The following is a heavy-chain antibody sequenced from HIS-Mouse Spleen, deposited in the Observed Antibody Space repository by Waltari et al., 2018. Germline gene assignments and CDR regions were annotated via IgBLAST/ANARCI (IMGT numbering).Heavy chain of an antibody. CDR3: AKETSYYDSSGYYYGGAFDI. J-gene: IGHJ3*02. V-gene: IGHV3-30*18. D-gene: IGHD3-22*01. Sequence: QVQLVESGGGVVQPGRSLRLSCAASGCTFSSYGMHWVRQAPGKGLEWVAVISYDGSNKYYADSVKGRFTISRDNSKNTLYLQMNSLRAEDTAVYYCAKETSYYDSSGYYYGGAFDIWGQGTMVTVSS. CDR1: GCTFSSYG. CDR2: ISYDGSNK.